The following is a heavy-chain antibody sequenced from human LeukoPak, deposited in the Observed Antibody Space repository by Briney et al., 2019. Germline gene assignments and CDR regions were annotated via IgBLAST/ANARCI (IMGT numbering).Heavy chain of an antibody. V-gene: IGHV4-39*07. Sequence: PSETPSLTCTVSGGSISSRNYYWGWIRQPPGEGLEWIGKISDSGSTYYNPSLESRLTMSVDTSKNQFSLHLTSVTAADTAVYYCARDWGTYFDYWGQGTLVTVSS. CDR3: ARDWGTYFDY. D-gene: IGHD7-27*01. CDR1: GGSISSRNYY. CDR2: ISDSGST. J-gene: IGHJ4*02.